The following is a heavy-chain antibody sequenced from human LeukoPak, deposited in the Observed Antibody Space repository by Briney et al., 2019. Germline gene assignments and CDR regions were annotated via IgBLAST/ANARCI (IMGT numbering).Heavy chain of an antibody. CDR1: GFTFSSYG. J-gene: IGHJ6*03. D-gene: IGHD2-2*01. Sequence: PGGSLRLSCAASGFTFSSYGMHWVRQAPGKGLEWVAFIRYDGSNKYYADSVKGRFTISRDNSKNTLYLQMNSLRAEDTAVYYCAKDDCSSTSCYWGDYYYYMDAWGKGTTVTVSS. CDR3: AKDDCSSTSCYWGDYYYYMDA. CDR2: IRYDGSNK. V-gene: IGHV3-30*02.